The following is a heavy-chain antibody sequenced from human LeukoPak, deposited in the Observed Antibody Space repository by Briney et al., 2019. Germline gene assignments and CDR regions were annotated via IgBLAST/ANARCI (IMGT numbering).Heavy chain of an antibody. CDR3: ATDSTTGKGFDY. CDR2: FDPEDGET. J-gene: IGHJ4*02. CDR1: GYTLTELS. V-gene: IGHV1-24*01. D-gene: IGHD4-17*01. Sequence: ASVKVSCKVSGYTLTELSMHWVRQAPGKGLEWMGGFDPEDGETIYAQKFQGRVTMTEDTSTDTAYMELSSLRSEDTAVYYCATDSTTGKGFDYWGQGTLVTVSS.